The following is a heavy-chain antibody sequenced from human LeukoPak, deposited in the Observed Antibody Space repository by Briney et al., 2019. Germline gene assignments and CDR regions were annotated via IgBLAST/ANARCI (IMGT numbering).Heavy chain of an antibody. CDR3: AKDGYSGATYYCYMDV. Sequence: GGSLRLSCAASGFTFSKYWMTWVRQAPGKGLEWVTFIRYDGSNKYYADSVKGRFTISRDNSKNTLYLQMNSLRAEDTAVYFCAKDGYSGATYYCYMDVWGKGTTVTVSS. J-gene: IGHJ6*03. CDR2: IRYDGSNK. D-gene: IGHD6-19*01. V-gene: IGHV3-30*02. CDR1: GFTFSKYW.